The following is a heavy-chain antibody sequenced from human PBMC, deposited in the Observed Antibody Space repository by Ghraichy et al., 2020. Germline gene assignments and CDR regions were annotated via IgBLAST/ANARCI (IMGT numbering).Heavy chain of an antibody. CDR1: GFTFSSYS. CDR2: ISSSSSYI. J-gene: IGHJ6*02. CDR3: ARDLYSSSWGPYYYGMDV. Sequence: GGSLRLSCAASGFTFSSYSMNWVRQAPGKGLEWVSSISSSSSYIYYADSVKGRFTISRDNAKNSLYLQMNSLRAEDTAVYYCARDLYSSSWGPYYYGMDVWGQGTTVTVSS. V-gene: IGHV3-21*01. D-gene: IGHD6-13*01.